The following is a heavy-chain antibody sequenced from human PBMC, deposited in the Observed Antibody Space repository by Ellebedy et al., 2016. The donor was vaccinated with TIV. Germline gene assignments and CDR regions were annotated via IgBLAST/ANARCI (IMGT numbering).Heavy chain of an antibody. V-gene: IGHV3-48*01. J-gene: IGHJ4*02. D-gene: IGHD3-22*01. Sequence: PGGSLRLSCAASGFSFSNYNMNWVRQAPGKGLEWVSCISSGSTTIYYADSVEGRFIISRDNSKKTLYLQMNSLRAEDTAVYYCAKGRGGGSDSSAPRYYFDYWGLGTLVTVSS. CDR2: ISSGSTTI. CDR3: AKGRGGGSDSSAPRYYFDY. CDR1: GFSFSNYN.